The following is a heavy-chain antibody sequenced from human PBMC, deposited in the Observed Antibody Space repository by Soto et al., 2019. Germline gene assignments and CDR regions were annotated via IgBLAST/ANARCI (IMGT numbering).Heavy chain of an antibody. J-gene: IGHJ4*02. V-gene: IGHV3-23*01. CDR3: VKEGKMGVEGFDF. D-gene: IGHD1-26*01. CDR2: IRGDLVTT. CDR1: GFTFSDHA. Sequence: GGSMRLSCATSGFTFSDHAMHWVRQAPGEGLEWVSGIRGDLVTTPYADAVKGRFTISSDNSKNTLYLQMNSLRAEDTAIYYGVKEGKMGVEGFDFWGQGTLVTVSS.